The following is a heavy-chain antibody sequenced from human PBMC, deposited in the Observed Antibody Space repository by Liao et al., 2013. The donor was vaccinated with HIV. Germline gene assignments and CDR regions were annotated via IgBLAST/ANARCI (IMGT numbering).Heavy chain of an antibody. CDR2: IYYSGST. Sequence: QLQLQESGPGLVKPSETLSLTCTVSGGSISSSSYYWGWIRQPPGKGLEWIGSIYYSGSTYYNPSLKSRVTISVDTSKNQFSLKLSSVTAADTAVYYCARARDDFWSGYSSAGGFDPWGQGTLVTVSS. CDR1: GGSISSSSYY. CDR3: ARARDDFWSGYSSAGGFDP. J-gene: IGHJ5*02. V-gene: IGHV4-39*07. D-gene: IGHD3-3*01.